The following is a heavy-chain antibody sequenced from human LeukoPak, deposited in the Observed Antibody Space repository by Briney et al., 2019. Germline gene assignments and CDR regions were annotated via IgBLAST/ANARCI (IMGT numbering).Heavy chain of an antibody. V-gene: IGHV4-61*02. D-gene: IGHD4-17*01. CDR1: GDSITRGTYY. CDR3: ARDRGNGDYGDYFDS. J-gene: IGHJ4*02. CDR2: IHTSSRV. Sequence: PSETLSLTCTVSGDSITRGTYYWNWIRQPAGKGLELIGRIHTSSRVNYNPSLKSRVTISIDTSRNLVSLRLTSVTAADAAVYYCARDRGNGDYGDYFDSWGQGTLVSVSS.